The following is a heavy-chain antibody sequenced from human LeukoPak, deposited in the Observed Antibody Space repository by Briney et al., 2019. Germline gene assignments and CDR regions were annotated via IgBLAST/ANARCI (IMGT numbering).Heavy chain of an antibody. V-gene: IGHV4-38-2*02. Sequence: PSETLSLTCTVSGYSISSGYHWGWIRQPPGKGLEWIGSIYHSGSTYYNPSLKSRVTISVDTSKNQFSLKLSSVTAADTAVYYCATRRDIVVVPAASPTFFDYWGQGTLVTVSS. CDR3: ATRRDIVVVPAASPTFFDY. CDR2: IYHSGST. J-gene: IGHJ4*02. D-gene: IGHD2-2*01. CDR1: GYSISSGYH.